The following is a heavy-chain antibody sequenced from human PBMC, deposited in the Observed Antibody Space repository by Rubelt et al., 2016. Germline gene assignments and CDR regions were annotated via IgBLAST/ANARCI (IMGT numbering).Heavy chain of an antibody. CDR1: GFTFSSYW. D-gene: IGHD1-7*01. CDR2: INSDGSST. V-gene: IGHV3-74*02. J-gene: IGHJ6*02. Sequence: EVQLVESGGGLVQPGGSLRLSCAASGFTFSSYWMHWVRQAPGKGLVWVSRINSDGSSTSYADSVKGRFTISIDNAKNTLYLQMNSLRAEDTAVYYCARVRELQDYYYGMDVWGQGTTVTVSS. CDR3: ARVRELQDYYYGMDV.